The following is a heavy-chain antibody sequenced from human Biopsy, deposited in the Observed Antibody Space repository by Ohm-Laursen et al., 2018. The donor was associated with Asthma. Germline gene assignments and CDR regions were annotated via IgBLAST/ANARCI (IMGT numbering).Heavy chain of an antibody. Sequence: SVKVSCKTSGYTFNSAGITWVRQAPGQGLEWMGWISVYNGNTKVAQKLQDRVSMITDTSTSTAYMELRSLRSDDTAAYFCARAVDYSHYYGIDVWGQGTTVIVS. V-gene: IGHV1-18*01. CDR3: ARAVDYSHYYGIDV. CDR1: GYTFNSAG. D-gene: IGHD3-10*01. CDR2: ISVYNGNT. J-gene: IGHJ6*02.